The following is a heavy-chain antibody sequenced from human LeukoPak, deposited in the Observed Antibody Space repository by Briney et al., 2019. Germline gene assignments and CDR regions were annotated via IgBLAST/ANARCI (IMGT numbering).Heavy chain of an antibody. CDR2: IYHSGST. D-gene: IGHD3-10*01. Sequence: PSETLSLTCTVSGYSISSGYYWGWIRQPPGKGLEWIGSIYHSGSTYYNPSLKSRVTISVDTSKNQFSLKLSSVTAADTAVYYCARVLGDLAVFDAFDIWGQGTMVTVSS. CDR3: ARVLGDLAVFDAFDI. V-gene: IGHV4-38-2*02. J-gene: IGHJ3*02. CDR1: GYSISSGYY.